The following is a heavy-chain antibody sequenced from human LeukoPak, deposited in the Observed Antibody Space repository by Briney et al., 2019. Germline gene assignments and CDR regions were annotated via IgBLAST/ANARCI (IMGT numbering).Heavy chain of an antibody. CDR2: TRFDGSSE. V-gene: IGHV3-30*02. D-gene: IGHD3-3*01. CDR3: AKDSIPKSSFWSGYLGDPDY. CDR1: GFIFSNYG. J-gene: IGHJ4*02. Sequence: TGGSLRLSCAAYGFIFSNYGMHWGRQAPGKGLQWMAFTRFDGSSEHYADSVKGRFTISRDNSKNTLYLQLNSLRLEDTAFYFCAKDSIPKSSFWSGYLGDPDYWGQGTLVTVSS.